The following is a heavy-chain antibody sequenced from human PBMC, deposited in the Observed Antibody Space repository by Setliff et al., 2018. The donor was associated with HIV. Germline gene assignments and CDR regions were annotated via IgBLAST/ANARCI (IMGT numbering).Heavy chain of an antibody. CDR1: GAPLSDYY. V-gene: IGHV4-34*01. CDR3: AISIVGVTSEMY. CDR2: VNHNGNI. J-gene: IGHJ4*02. Sequence: LSLTCTLNGAPLSDYYWNWIRQSPGKGLEWIVEVNHNGNINYNPSLKSRVTVSVDTSKTQYSLKMISVTAADTAMYYCAISIVGVTSEMYWAQGTLVTVSS. D-gene: IGHD2-21*02.